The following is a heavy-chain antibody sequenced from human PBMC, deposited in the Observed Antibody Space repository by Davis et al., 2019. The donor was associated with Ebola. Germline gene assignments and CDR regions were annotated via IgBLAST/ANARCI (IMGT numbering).Heavy chain of an antibody. CDR3: AKHGSCSSTSCYTYYYYGMDV. CDR1: GFTFSSYA. J-gene: IGHJ6*02. CDR2: ISGSGGST. D-gene: IGHD2-2*01. V-gene: IGHV3-23*01. Sequence: PGGSLRLSCAASGFTFSSYAMSWVRQAPGKGLEWVSAISGSGGSTYYADSVKGRFTISRDNSKNTLYLQMNSLRAEDTAVYYCAKHGSCSSTSCYTYYYYGMDVWGQGTTVTVSS.